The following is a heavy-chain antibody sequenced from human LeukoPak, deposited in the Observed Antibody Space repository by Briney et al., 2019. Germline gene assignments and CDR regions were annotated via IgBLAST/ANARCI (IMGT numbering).Heavy chain of an antibody. CDR2: IWYDGSSK. CDR3: ARSQSSSLIDY. V-gene: IGHV3-33*01. Sequence: PGGSLRLSCAASGFSFSAYGVHWVRQAPGKGLEWVAGIWYDGSSKDYADSVKGRFTFSRDNSKNTLYLQMNSLTVEDTAVYYCARSQSSSLIDYWGQGTLVIVSS. J-gene: IGHJ4*02. D-gene: IGHD6-13*01. CDR1: GFSFSAYG.